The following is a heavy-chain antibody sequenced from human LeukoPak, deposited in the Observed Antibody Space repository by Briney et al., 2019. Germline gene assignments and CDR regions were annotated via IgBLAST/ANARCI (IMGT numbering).Heavy chain of an antibody. V-gene: IGHV4-59*01. CDR3: ASHYYSSTSCPRLDAFDI. J-gene: IGHJ3*02. CDR1: GGSISSYY. D-gene: IGHD2-2*01. CDR2: IYYSGST. Sequence: SETLSLTCNVSGGSISSYYWSWIRQPPGKGLEWIGYIYYSGSTNYNPSLKSRVTISVDTSKNQFSLKLSSVTAADTAVYYCASHYYSSTSCPRLDAFDIWGQGTMVTVSS.